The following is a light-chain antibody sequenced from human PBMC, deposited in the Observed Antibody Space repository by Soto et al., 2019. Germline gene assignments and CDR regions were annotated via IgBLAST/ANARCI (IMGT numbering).Light chain of an antibody. CDR1: SSDVGGYNY. V-gene: IGLV2-14*01. Sequence: QSVLTQPASVSGSPGQSITISCTGTSSDVGGYNYVSWYQQHPGKAPKLMIYEVSNRPSGVSNRFSGSKSGNTVSLTISGLQAEDEADYYCSSYTSSSLYVFGTGTKVTVL. CDR3: SSYTSSSLYV. J-gene: IGLJ1*01. CDR2: EVS.